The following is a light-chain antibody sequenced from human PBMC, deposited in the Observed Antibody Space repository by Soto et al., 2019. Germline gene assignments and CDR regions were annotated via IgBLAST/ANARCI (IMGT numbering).Light chain of an antibody. CDR2: DAS. V-gene: IGKV1-5*01. CDR3: QQYNSYSIP. J-gene: IGKJ5*01. Sequence: DIQMTQSPSNLSXXIGYRVTITCRASQSSTSWLAWYQQKPGKAPKLLIYDASSLESGVPSRFSGSGSGTEFTLTISSLQPEDVATYYCQQYNSYSIPFGQGTRLEIK. CDR1: QSSTSW.